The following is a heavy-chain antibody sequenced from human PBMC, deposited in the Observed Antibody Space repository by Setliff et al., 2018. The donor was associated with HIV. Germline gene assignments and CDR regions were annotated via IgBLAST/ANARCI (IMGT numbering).Heavy chain of an antibody. CDR2: IHGGGTT. J-gene: IGHJ6*02. D-gene: IGHD2-2*01. V-gene: IGHV3-53*01. CDR3: AKVPLFVVVPAALGGMDV. Sequence: PGGSLRLSCAASGFTVSSNYMSWVRQAQGKGLEWVSVIHGGGTTHYADSVKGRFTISRDNSWDTVDLQMNTLRAEDTAVYYCAKVPLFVVVPAALGGMDVWGQGTTVTVSS. CDR1: GFTVSSNY.